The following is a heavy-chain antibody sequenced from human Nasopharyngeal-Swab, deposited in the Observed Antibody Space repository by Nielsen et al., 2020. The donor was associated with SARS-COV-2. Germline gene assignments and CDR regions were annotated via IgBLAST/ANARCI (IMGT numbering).Heavy chain of an antibody. CDR2: IYYSGST. Sequence: SETLSLTCTVSGGSVSSGSYYWSWIRQPPGKGLEWIGYIYYSGSTDYNPSLKRRVTISVDTSKNQFSLKLSSVTAADTAVYYCARVDDSSGYSMGDAFDIWGQGTMVTVSS. CDR3: ARVDDSSGYSMGDAFDI. J-gene: IGHJ3*02. CDR1: GGSVSSGSYY. V-gene: IGHV4-61*01. D-gene: IGHD3-22*01.